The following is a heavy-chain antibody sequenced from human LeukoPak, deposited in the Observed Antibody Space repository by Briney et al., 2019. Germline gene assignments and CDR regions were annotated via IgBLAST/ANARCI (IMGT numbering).Heavy chain of an antibody. D-gene: IGHD3-16*02. V-gene: IGHV3-7*04. J-gene: IGHJ4*02. CDR2: IKQDESEK. Sequence: GGSLRLSCAASGFSFSNTWMSWVRQAPGKGLEWVANIKQDESEKNYVESVKGRFTISRDNGRNSLYLQMNSLRGEDTAVYYCARVWYENCGYRPLDYWGQGTVVTVSS. CDR3: ARVWYENCGYRPLDY. CDR1: GFSFSNTW.